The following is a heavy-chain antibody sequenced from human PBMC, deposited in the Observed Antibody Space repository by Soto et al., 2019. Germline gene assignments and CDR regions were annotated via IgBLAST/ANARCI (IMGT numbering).Heavy chain of an antibody. D-gene: IGHD4-17*01. Sequence: SETLSLTCSVSGGSISSYYWNWIRQPPGKGLEWIAYIYYSGSTKYNPSLKSRVTISVDTSKNQLSLKLSSVTAADTAVYYCARGDYGDYGDAFDIWGQGTMVTVSS. CDR1: GGSISSYY. J-gene: IGHJ3*02. V-gene: IGHV4-59*01. CDR3: ARGDYGDYGDAFDI. CDR2: IYYSGST.